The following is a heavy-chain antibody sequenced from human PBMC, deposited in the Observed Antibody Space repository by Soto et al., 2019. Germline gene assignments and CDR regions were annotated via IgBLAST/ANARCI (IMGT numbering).Heavy chain of an antibody. CDR3: ARSRGRIYYGSGSYYTVWFDP. CDR2: INHSGST. J-gene: IGHJ5*02. Sequence: SETLSLTCAVYGGSFSGYYWSWIRQPPGKGLEWIGEINHSGSTNYNPSLKSRVTISVDTSKNQFSLKLSSVTAADTAVYYCARSRGRIYYGSGSYYTVWFDPWDQGTLVTVSS. CDR1: GGSFSGYY. V-gene: IGHV4-34*01. D-gene: IGHD3-10*01.